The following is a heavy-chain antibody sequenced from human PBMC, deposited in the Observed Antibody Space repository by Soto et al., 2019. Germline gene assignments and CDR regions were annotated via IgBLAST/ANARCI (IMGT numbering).Heavy chain of an antibody. V-gene: IGHV2-70*01. J-gene: IGHJ6*02. CDR2: IDWDDDK. D-gene: IGHD1-20*01. Sequence: SGPNAGEPTQTLTLTCTFSGFSLSTSGMCVSWIRQPPGKALEWLALIDWDDDKYYSTSLKTRLTISKDTSKNQVVLTMTNMDPVDTATYYCARISGPPTVKGIFFGMDVWGQGTTVTVSS. CDR3: ARISGPPTVKGIFFGMDV. CDR1: GFSLSTSGMC.